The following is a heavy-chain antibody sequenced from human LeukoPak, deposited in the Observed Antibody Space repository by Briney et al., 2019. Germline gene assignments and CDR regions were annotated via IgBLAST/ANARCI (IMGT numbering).Heavy chain of an antibody. D-gene: IGHD2-15*01. CDR3: ARDQRVPLSYCSGGSCYGFDY. CDR1: GFTFSSYS. CDR2: ISSSSSSSYI. J-gene: IGHJ4*02. V-gene: IGHV3-21*01. Sequence: GGSLRLSCAASGFTFSSYSMNWVRQAPGKGLEWVSSISSSSSSSYIYYADSVKGRFTISRDNAKNSLYLQMNSLRAEDTAVYYCARDQRVPLSYCSGGSCYGFDYWGQGTLVTVSS.